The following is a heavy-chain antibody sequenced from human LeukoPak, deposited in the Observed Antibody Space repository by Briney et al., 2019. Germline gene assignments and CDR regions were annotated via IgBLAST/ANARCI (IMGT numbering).Heavy chain of an antibody. CDR1: GYSISSGYH. D-gene: IGHD2-15*01. V-gene: IGHV4-38-2*02. Sequence: SETLSLTCSVSGYSISSGYHWAWFRQTPGKRLEWLGSIYQDGSTYDNLSLKSRVTLSVDTSKNQFSLKLSSVTAADTAVYYCARRGFKGYCSDGSCYSRQPNWFDPWGQGTLVTVSS. CDR2: IYQDGST. J-gene: IGHJ5*02. CDR3: ARRGFKGYCSDGSCYSRQPNWFDP.